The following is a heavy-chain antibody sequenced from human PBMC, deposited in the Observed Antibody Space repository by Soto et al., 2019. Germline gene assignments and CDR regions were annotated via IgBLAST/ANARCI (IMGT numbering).Heavy chain of an antibody. J-gene: IGHJ4*02. CDR3: AKSKGSIAVAGTNDY. D-gene: IGHD6-19*01. Sequence: GGSLRLSCAASGFTFSSYGMHWVRQAPGKGLEWVAVISYDGSNKYYADSVKGRFTISRDNSKNTLYLQMNSLRAEDTAVYYCAKSKGSIAVAGTNDYWGQGTLVTAPQ. CDR1: GFTFSSYG. V-gene: IGHV3-30*18. CDR2: ISYDGSNK.